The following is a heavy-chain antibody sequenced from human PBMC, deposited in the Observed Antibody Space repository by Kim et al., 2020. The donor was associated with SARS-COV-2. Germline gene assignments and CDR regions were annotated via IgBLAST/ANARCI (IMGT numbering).Heavy chain of an antibody. V-gene: IGHV4-39*01. D-gene: IGHD3-16*01. CDR1: GGSISSSSYY. CDR3: ARHAQYDYVWGSYPYYFDY. CDR2: IYYSGST. Sequence: SETLSLTCTVSGGSISSSSYYWGWIRQPPGKGLEWIGSIYYSGSTYYNPSLKSRVTISVDTSKNQFSLKLSSVTAADTAVYYCARHAQYDYVWGSYPYYFDYWGQGTLVTVSS. J-gene: IGHJ4*02.